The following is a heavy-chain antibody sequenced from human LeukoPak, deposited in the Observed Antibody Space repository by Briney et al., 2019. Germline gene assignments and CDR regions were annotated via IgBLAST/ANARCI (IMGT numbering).Heavy chain of an antibody. CDR3: AAEVVTAARRASDI. CDR1: GLSFSSHW. V-gene: IGHV3-74*01. J-gene: IGHJ3*02. D-gene: IGHD2-21*02. CDR2: ITNDGSST. Sequence: PGGSLRLSCAASGLSFSSHWMHWVRQAPGKGLVWVSRITNDGSSTTYADSVKGRFTISRDNAKNMLYLQVNSLRAEDTAVYYCAAEVVTAARRASDIWGQGTMVTVSS.